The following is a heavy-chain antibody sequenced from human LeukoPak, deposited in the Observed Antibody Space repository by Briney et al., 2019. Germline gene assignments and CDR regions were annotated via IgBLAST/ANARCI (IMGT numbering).Heavy chain of an antibody. V-gene: IGHV4-39*01. Sequence: SETLSLTCTVSGGSISSSSYYWGWLRQPPGKGLEWIGSIYYSGSTYYNPSLKSRVTISVDTSKNQFSLKLSSVTAADTAVYYCARHGLLWFGELNNPNWFDPWGQGTLVTVSS. CDR2: IYYSGST. D-gene: IGHD3-10*01. CDR1: GGSISSSSYY. CDR3: ARHGLLWFGELNNPNWFDP. J-gene: IGHJ5*02.